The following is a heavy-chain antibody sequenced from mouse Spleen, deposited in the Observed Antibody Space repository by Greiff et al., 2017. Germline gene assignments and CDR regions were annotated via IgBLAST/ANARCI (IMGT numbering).Heavy chain of an antibody. CDR2: ISYDGSN. J-gene: IGHJ1*03. D-gene: IGHD2-5*01. CDR1: GYSITSGYY. Sequence: EVQLQESGPGLVKPSQSLSLTCSVTGYSITSGYYWNWIRQFPGNKLEWMGYISYDGSNNYNPSLKNRISITRDTSKNQFFLKLNSVTTEDTATYYCARTLSYYSNYAYWYFDVWGTGTTVTVSS. V-gene: IGHV3-6*01. CDR3: ARTLSYYSNYAYWYFDV.